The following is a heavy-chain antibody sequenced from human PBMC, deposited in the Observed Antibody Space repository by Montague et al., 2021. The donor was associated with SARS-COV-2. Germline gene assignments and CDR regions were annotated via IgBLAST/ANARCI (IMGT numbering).Heavy chain of an antibody. CDR3: ATSADWGSTGRFDF. CDR1: GYSLTELP. CDR2: VDPEDGKT. Sequence: SVKVSCKVSGYSLTELPMHWVRPAPGKGLEWMGGVDPEDGKTIYAQNFQGRLTIAEDTSADTAYVELSSLRSDDTAVYYCATSADWGSTGRFDFWGQGTLVTVSS. V-gene: IGHV1-24*01. J-gene: IGHJ4*02. D-gene: IGHD7-27*01.